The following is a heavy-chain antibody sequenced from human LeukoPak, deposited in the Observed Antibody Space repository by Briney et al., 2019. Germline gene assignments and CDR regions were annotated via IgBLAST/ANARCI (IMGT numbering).Heavy chain of an antibody. CDR2: ISSSSSYI. D-gene: IGHD6-25*01. V-gene: IGHV3-21*04. J-gene: IGHJ4*02. CDR3: AKVAARYAIDY. CDR1: GFTFSSYS. Sequence: GGSLRLSCTASGFTFSSYSMNWVRQAPGKGLEWVSSISSSSSYIYYADSVKGRFTISRDNSKNTLYLQMNSLRAEDTAVYYCAKVAARYAIDYWGQGTLVTVSS.